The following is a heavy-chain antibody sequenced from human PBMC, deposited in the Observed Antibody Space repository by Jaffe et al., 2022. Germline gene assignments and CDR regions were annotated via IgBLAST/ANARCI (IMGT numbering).Heavy chain of an antibody. V-gene: IGHV4-59*01. CDR3: ARGRGKFRADAFDI. Sequence: QVQLQESGPGLVKPSETLSLTCTVSGGSISSYYWSWIRQPPGKGLEWIGYIYYSGSTNYNPSLKSRVTISVDTSKNQFSLKLSSVTAADTAVYYCARGRGKFRADAFDIWGQGTMVTVSS. CDR2: IYYSGST. D-gene: IGHD1-26*01. CDR1: GGSISSYY. J-gene: IGHJ3*02.